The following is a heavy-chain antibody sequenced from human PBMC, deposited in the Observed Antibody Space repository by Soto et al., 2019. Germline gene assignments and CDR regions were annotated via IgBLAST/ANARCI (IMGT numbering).Heavy chain of an antibody. J-gene: IGHJ4*02. CDR2: IIPIVGTA. V-gene: IGHV1-69*06. D-gene: IGHD5-18*01. CDR1: GGTFSSYA. Sequence: QVQLVQSGAEVKKPGSSVKVSCKASGGTFSSYAISWVRQAPGQGLDWMGGIIPIVGTAHYAQKFQGRVTITADKSTTAAYMELGSLRSEDTAVYYCARGHRHYRGYSYGYADYWGQGTLVTVSS. CDR3: ARGHRHYRGYSYGYADY.